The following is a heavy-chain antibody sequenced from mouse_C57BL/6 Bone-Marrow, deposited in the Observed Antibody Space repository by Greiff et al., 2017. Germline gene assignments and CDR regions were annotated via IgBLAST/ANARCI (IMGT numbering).Heavy chain of an antibody. V-gene: IGHV1-74*01. Sequence: QVQLQQPGAELVKPGASVKVSCKASGYTFTSYWMHWVKQRPGQGLEWIGRIHPSDSDTNYNQKFKCKATLTVDKSSSKAYMQLSSLTSEDSAVYDCAREGRLRREDWDFDVWGTGTTVTGSS. CDR3: AREGRLRREDWDFDV. J-gene: IGHJ1*03. CDR2: IHPSDSDT. CDR1: GYTFTSYW. D-gene: IGHD2-4*01.